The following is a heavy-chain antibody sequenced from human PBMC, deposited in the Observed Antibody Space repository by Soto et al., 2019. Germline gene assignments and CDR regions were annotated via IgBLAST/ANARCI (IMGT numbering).Heavy chain of an antibody. J-gene: IGHJ4*02. V-gene: IGHV1-8*01. Sequence: QVQLVQSGAEVKKPGASVKVSCKASGYTFTSYDINWVRQATGQGLEWMGWMNPNSGNTGYAQKFQGRVTMTSNPSISTAYMELSGLRSEDTVVYYCAGELSSGWFTNWGQGTLVTVSS. D-gene: IGHD6-19*01. CDR2: MNPNSGNT. CDR3: AGELSSGWFTN. CDR1: GYTFTSYD.